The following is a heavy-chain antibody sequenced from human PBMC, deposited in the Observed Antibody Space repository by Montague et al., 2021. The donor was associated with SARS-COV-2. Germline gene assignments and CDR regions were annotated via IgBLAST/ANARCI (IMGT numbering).Heavy chain of an antibody. CDR1: GFTVTDTD. CDR2: IESKIIGGTI. V-gene: IGHV3-15*04. D-gene: IGHD1-26*01. Sequence: SLRLSCAASGFTVTDTDMTWVRQAPGKGLEWVGRIESKIIGGTIDYAAPVKDRFTISRDDSRNTLYLQMDSLKTDDTAVYYCTTYASGSPAYWGQGTLVTVSS. J-gene: IGHJ4*02. CDR3: TTYASGSPAY.